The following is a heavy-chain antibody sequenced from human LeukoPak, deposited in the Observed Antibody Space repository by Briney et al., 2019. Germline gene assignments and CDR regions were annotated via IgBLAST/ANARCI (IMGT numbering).Heavy chain of an antibody. CDR1: GGYITTYY. Sequence: PSETLSLTCHVSGGYITTYYWSWIRQPPGKGLEWIGYAYYSGSNEYNPSLRSRVTMSADASRNQFSLTLSSVTAADTAIHYCATLNIESSSGWFFRSWGQGTLVSVSS. CDR2: AYYSGSN. CDR3: ATLNIESSSGWFFRS. V-gene: IGHV4-59*01. J-gene: IGHJ5*02. D-gene: IGHD6-19*01.